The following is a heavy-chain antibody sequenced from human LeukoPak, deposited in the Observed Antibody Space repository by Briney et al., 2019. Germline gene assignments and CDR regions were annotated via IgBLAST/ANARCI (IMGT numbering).Heavy chain of an antibody. Sequence: GGSLRLSCAASGFTFDDYGMSWVRQAPGKGLEWVSGINWNGGSTGYADSVKGRFTISRDNAKNSLYLQMNSLRAEDTALYYCARASISDYGDYFDYWGQGTLVTVSS. V-gene: IGHV3-20*04. D-gene: IGHD4-17*01. CDR2: INWNGGST. J-gene: IGHJ4*02. CDR3: ARASISDYGDYFDY. CDR1: GFTFDDYG.